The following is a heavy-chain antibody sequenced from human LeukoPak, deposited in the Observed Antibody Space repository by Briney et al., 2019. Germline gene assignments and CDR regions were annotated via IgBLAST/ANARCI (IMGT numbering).Heavy chain of an antibody. CDR1: GGSISCTNW. CDR3: AIECGPFRPLDY. J-gene: IGHJ4*02. Sequence: SETLSLTCGVSGGSISCTNWWTWVRQPPGKGLEWIGEVHLDGRTNYNPSLQSRLTMSVDFSENHNSLKLTAVTAADTAVYYCAIECGPFRPLDYSGQGTLVTVSS. D-gene: IGHD2/OR15-2a*01. V-gene: IGHV4-4*02. CDR2: VHLDGRT.